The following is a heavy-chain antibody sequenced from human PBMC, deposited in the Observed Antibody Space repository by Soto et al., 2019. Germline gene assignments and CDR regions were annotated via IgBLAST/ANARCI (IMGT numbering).Heavy chain of an antibody. J-gene: IGHJ4*02. CDR1: GYTFTSYD. CDR3: ARLGYNWNDPAFDY. CDR2: MNPNSGNT. V-gene: IGHV1-8*01. Sequence: QVQLVQSGAEVKKPGASVKVSCKASGYTFTSYDINWVRQATGQGLEWMGWMNPNSGNTGYAKKFQGRVTMTRNTSISTAYMELSSLRSEDTAVYYCARLGYNWNDPAFDYWGQGTLVTVSS. D-gene: IGHD1-20*01.